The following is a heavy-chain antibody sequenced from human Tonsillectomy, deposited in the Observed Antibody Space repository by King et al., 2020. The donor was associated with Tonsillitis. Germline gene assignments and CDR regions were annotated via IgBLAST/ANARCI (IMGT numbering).Heavy chain of an antibody. CDR3: TTLYYSGAGNYRN. J-gene: IGHJ4*02. CDR1: GFTLSSYD. Sequence: VQLVESGGGLVKPGGSLRLSCAASGFTLSSYDMNWVRQAPGKGLEWVSFISSSSNYIYYADSVKGRFIISRDNAKNPLYLEMDSLRAEDTAVYYCTTLYYSGAGNYRNWGQGTLVTVSP. D-gene: IGHD3-10*01. CDR2: ISSSSNYI. V-gene: IGHV3-21*05.